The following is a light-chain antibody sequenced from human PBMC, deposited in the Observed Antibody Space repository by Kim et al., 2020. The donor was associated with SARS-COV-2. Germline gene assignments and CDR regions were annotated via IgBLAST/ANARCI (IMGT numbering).Light chain of an antibody. J-gene: IGLJ3*02. V-gene: IGLV5-45*02. CDR3: MISHNGAWV. CDR1: SGINVGTYR. Sequence: QPVLTQPSSLSASPGASASLTCTLRSGINVGTYRIYWYRQRPGSPPQYLLRYKSDSDKQQGSGVPSRFSGSKDASANAGILLISGLQSEDEADYYCMISHNGAWVFGGGIKLTVL. CDR2: YKSDSDK.